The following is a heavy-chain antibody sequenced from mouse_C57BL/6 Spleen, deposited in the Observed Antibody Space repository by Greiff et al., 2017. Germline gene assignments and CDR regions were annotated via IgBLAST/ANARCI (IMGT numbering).Heavy chain of an antibody. CDR2: INYDGSST. CDR1: GFTFSDYY. Sequence: EVKLMESEGGLVQPGSSMKLSCTASGFTFSDYYMAWVRQVPEKGLEWVANINYDGSSTYYLDSLKSRFIISRDNAKNILYLQMSSLKSEDTATXYCARVNFFYFDYWGQGTTLTVSS. CDR3: ARVNFFYFDY. J-gene: IGHJ2*01. V-gene: IGHV5-16*01.